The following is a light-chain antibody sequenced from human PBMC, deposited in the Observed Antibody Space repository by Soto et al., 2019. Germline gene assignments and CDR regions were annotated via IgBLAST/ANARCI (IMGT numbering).Light chain of an antibody. J-gene: IGLJ3*02. CDR2: EVN. CDR1: SSDVGGYNY. CDR3: SAYAGRNNWV. V-gene: IGLV2-8*01. Sequence: QSALTQPPSASGSPGQSVTISCTGTSSDVGGYNYVSWYQHHPGKAPKLMIFEVNKRPSGVPDRFSGSKSGNTASLTVSGLQTEDEADYYCSAYAGRNNWVFGGGTKLTVL.